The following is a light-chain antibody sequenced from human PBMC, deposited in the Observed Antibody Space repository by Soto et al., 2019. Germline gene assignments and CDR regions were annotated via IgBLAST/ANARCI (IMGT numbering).Light chain of an antibody. J-gene: IGLJ3*02. CDR3: SSYTSRRSLAV. CDR1: TSDVGAYNY. CDR2: EVD. V-gene: IGLV2-14*01. Sequence: QSALTQPASVSGSPGQSVSISCTGSTSDVGAYNYVAWYQHKPGKAPRLLIYEVDHRPSGISPRFSGSKSGNTASLTISGLQTDDEADYYCSSYTSRRSLAVFGGGTKVTVL.